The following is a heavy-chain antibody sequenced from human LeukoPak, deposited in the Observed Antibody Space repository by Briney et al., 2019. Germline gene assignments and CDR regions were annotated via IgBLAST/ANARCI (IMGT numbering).Heavy chain of an antibody. CDR1: GFTFSSYG. J-gene: IGHJ4*02. D-gene: IGHD3-10*01. CDR2: ISGSGGST. V-gene: IGHV3-23*01. Sequence: GGSLRLSCAASGFTFSSYGMSWVRQAPGKGLEWVSAISGSGGSTYYADSVKGRFTISRDNSKNTLYLQMNSLRAEDTAVYYCAKDRAGDTMVRGVHPGDYWGQGTLVTVSS. CDR3: AKDRAGDTMVRGVHPGDY.